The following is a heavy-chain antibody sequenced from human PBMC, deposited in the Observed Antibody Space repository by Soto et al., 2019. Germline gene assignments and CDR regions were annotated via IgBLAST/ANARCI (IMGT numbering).Heavy chain of an antibody. J-gene: IGHJ4*02. Sequence: LRLSVAASGXTFSSYEMNWVRQAPGKGLEWVSYISSSGSTIYYADSVKGRFTISRDNAKNSLYLQMNSLRAEDTAVYYCARGKGPLFGWGQGTLVTVSS. D-gene: IGHD3-10*01. CDR2: ISSSGSTI. V-gene: IGHV3-48*03. CDR1: GXTFSSYE. CDR3: ARGKGPLFG.